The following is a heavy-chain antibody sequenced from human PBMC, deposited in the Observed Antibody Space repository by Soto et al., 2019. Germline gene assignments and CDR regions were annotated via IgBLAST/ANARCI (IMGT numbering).Heavy chain of an antibody. V-gene: IGHV4-30-4*01. CDR1: GGSISSGDYY. CDR3: ARGGIFGYYYGMDV. Sequence: SETLSLTCTVSGGSISSGDYYWSWIRQPPGKGLEWIGYIYYSGSTYYNPSLKSRVTISVDTSKNQFSLKLSSVTAADTAVYYCARGGIFGYYYGMDVWGQGTTVTVSS. D-gene: IGHD3-9*01. CDR2: IYYSGST. J-gene: IGHJ6*02.